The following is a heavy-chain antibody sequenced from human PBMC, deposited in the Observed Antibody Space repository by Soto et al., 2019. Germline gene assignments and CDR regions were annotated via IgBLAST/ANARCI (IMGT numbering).Heavy chain of an antibody. CDR3: ARVLKAAAGSNTFDP. Sequence: ASVKVSFKASGYTFTSYGISWVRQAPGQGLEWMGWISAYNGNTNYAQKLRGRVTMTTDTSTSTAYMELRSLRSDDTAVYYCARVLKAAAGSNTFDPWGQGTLVTVSS. D-gene: IGHD6-13*01. CDR1: GYTFTSYG. CDR2: ISAYNGNT. J-gene: IGHJ5*02. V-gene: IGHV1-18*01.